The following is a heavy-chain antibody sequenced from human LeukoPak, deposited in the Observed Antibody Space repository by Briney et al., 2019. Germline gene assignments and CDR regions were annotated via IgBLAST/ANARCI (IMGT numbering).Heavy chain of an antibody. Sequence: SETLSLTCSVSGGSISSRSYSWGWIRQPPGKGLEWIGNIDYSGTTYYNPSLKSRISISVDTSKNQFSLRLSSVTAADTAVYYCASDDSRSDWFDPWGQGTLVIVSS. CDR3: ASDDSRSDWFDP. V-gene: IGHV4-39*07. J-gene: IGHJ5*02. CDR1: GGSISSRSYS. D-gene: IGHD6-6*01. CDR2: IDYSGTT.